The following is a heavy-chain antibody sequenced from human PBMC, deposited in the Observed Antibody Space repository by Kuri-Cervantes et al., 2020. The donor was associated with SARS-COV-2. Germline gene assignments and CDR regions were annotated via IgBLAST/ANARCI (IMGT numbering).Heavy chain of an antibody. J-gene: IGHJ5*02. CDR3: ATAPAHCSSTSCYNWFDP. CDR2: FDPEDGET. CDR1: GYTLTELS. Sequence: ASVKVSCKASGYTLTELSMHWVRQAPGKGLEWMGGFDPEDGETIYAQKFQGRVTMTEDTSTDTAYMELSSLRSEDTAVYYCATAPAHCSSTSCYNWFDPWGQGTLVTVSS. D-gene: IGHD2-2*01. V-gene: IGHV1-24*01.